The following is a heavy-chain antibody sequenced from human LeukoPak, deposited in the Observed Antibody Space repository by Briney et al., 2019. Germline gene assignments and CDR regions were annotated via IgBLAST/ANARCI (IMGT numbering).Heavy chain of an antibody. V-gene: IGHV3-30*14. D-gene: IGHD3-16*01. CDR1: GFTFSSYA. J-gene: IGHJ1*01. CDR2: ISYDGSNK. Sequence: GRSLRLSCAASGFTFSSYAMHWVRQAPGKGLEWVAVISYDGSNKYYADSVKGRFTISRDNSKNTLYLQLNSLRVEDTAVYYCARDLAGGYFQYWGQGTLVAVSS. CDR3: ARDLAGGYFQY.